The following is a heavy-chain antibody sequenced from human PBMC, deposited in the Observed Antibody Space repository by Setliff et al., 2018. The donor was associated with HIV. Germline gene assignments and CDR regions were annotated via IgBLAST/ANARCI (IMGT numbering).Heavy chain of an antibody. D-gene: IGHD3-10*01. V-gene: IGHV4-39*07. CDR2: ICYDGTP. CDR1: GGSISSSDYC. Sequence: SETLSLTCTVSGGSISSSDYCWGWIRQSPGKGLEWIGSICYDGTPFDSPSLKSRVTMSVDTSKNQFSLKLRSVTAADTAVYYCAREESTEDYGSGSYGPTSPPPLIYWGPGTLVTVS. J-gene: IGHJ4*02. CDR3: AREESTEDYGSGSYGPTSPPPLIY.